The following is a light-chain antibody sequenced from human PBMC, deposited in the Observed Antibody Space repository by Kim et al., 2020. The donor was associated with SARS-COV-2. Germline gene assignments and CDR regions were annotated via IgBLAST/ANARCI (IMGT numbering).Light chain of an antibody. Sequence: EIVLTQSPGTLSLSAGEGATLSCRASQSVSSTCLAWYQQKPGQAPRLLIYGATNRATGIPDRFSGSGSVTDFTLTISRLEPEDFGVYYCQQYESSPPSYTFGQGTKLEI. CDR1: QSVSSTC. J-gene: IGKJ2*01. CDR2: GAT. V-gene: IGKV3-20*01. CDR3: QQYESSPPSYT.